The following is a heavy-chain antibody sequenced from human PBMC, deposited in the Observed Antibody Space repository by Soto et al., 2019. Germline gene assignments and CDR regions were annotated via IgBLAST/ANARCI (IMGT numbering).Heavy chain of an antibody. V-gene: IGHV3-33*01. CDR3: AREEFDFWSGPMYYFDY. CDR2: IWYDGSNK. J-gene: IGHJ4*02. CDR1: GFTFSSYG. Sequence: GGSLRLSCAASGFTFSSYGMHWVRQAPGKGLEWVAVIWYDGSNKYYADSVKGRFTISRDNSKNTLYLQMNSLRAEDTAVYYCAREEFDFWSGPMYYFDYWGQGTLVTVSS. D-gene: IGHD3-3*01.